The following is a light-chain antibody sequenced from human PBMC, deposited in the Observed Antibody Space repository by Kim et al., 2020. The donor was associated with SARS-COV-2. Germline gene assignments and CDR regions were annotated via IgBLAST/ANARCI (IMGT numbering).Light chain of an antibody. CDR1: QSVTKN. J-gene: IGKJ2*03. CDR2: GAS. CDR3: QQYNNWPPYS. V-gene: IGKV3-15*01. Sequence: IVLTQSPATLSVSPGERATLSCRASQSVTKNLAWYQQKPAQAPRLLIYGASTRATGIPARFSGSGSGTEFTLTISSLQSEDFAVYYCQQYNNWPPYSFGQGTKLEI.